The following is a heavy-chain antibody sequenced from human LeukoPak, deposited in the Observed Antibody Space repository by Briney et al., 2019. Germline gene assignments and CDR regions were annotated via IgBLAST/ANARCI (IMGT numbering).Heavy chain of an antibody. J-gene: IGHJ4*02. Sequence: GGSLRLSCAASGFTFSGYAMSWVRQAPGKGLEWVSVIYSGGSTYYADSVKGRFTISRDNSKNTLYLQMNSLRAEDTAVYYCARESLDDSSGYADYWGQGTLVTVSS. CDR1: GFTFSGYA. CDR2: IYSGGST. D-gene: IGHD3-22*01. CDR3: ARESLDDSSGYADY. V-gene: IGHV3-53*01.